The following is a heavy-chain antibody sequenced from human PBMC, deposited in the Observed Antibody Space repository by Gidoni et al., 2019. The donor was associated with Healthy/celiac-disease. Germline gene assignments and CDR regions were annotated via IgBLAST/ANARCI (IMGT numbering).Heavy chain of an antibody. CDR1: GYSFTSYW. D-gene: IGHD6-13*01. J-gene: IGHJ4*02. CDR2: IYPGDSDT. CDR3: ARQEERGIAAAGIFDY. V-gene: IGHV5-51*01. Sequence: EVQLVQSGAEVKQPGESLTISCKGSGYSFTSYWLGWVRQMPGKGLEWMGIIYPGDSDTRYSPSFQGQVTISADKSISTAYLQWSSLKASDTAMYYCARQEERGIAAAGIFDYWGQGTLVTVSS.